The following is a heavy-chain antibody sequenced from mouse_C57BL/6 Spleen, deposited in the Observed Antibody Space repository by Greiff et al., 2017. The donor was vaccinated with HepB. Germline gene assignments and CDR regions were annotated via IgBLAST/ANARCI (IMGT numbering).Heavy chain of an antibody. CDR1: GYTFTDYE. D-gene: IGHD2-1*01. CDR3: TRYYGNWDY. V-gene: IGHV1-15*01. CDR2: IDPETGGT. J-gene: IGHJ2*01. Sequence: VQLQQSGAELVRPGASVKLSCKASGYTFTDYEMHWVKQTPVHGLEWIGAIDPETGGTAYNQKFKGKAILTADKSSSTAYMELRSLTSEDSAVYYCTRYYGNWDYWGQGTTLTVSS.